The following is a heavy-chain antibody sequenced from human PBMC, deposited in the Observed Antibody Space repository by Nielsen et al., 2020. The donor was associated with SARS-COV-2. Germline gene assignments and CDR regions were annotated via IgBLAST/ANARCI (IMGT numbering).Heavy chain of an antibody. CDR3: SSPTVAY. CDR1: GFTFSGSA. CDR2: IRSYANEYAT. Sequence: GESLKISCVASGFTFSGSAMHWVRQASGKGLEWLGRIRSYANEYATAYAASVKGRFTISSDASKNTAYLQMNSLNTEDTAVYYCSSPTVAYWGQGTLVTVSS. V-gene: IGHV3-73*01. J-gene: IGHJ4*02. D-gene: IGHD4-23*01.